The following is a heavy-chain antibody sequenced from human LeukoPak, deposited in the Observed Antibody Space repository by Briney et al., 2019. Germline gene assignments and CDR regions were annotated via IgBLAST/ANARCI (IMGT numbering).Heavy chain of an antibody. CDR2: ISYDGSNK. V-gene: IGHV3-30-3*01. CDR1: GFTFSSYA. J-gene: IGHJ3*02. CDR3: ARDNAFDI. Sequence: GGSLRLSCAASGFTFSSYAMHGVRQAPGKGLEWVAVISYDGSNKYYADSVKGRFTISRDNSKNTLYLQMNSLRAEDTAVYYCARDNAFDIWGQGTMVTVSS.